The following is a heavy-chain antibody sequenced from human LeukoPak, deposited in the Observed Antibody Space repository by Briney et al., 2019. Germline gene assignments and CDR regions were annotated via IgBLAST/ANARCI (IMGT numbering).Heavy chain of an antibody. CDR2: IIPIFGTA. Sequence: GASVKVSCKASGGTFSSYAISWVRQAPGQGLEWMGGIIPIFGTANYAQKFQGRVTITTDESTSTAYMELSSLRSEDTAVYYCARGKDVVVAPLLKWWFDPWGQGTLVTVSS. D-gene: IGHD2-15*01. J-gene: IGHJ5*02. V-gene: IGHV1-69*05. CDR1: GGTFSSYA. CDR3: ARGKDVVVAPLLKWWFDP.